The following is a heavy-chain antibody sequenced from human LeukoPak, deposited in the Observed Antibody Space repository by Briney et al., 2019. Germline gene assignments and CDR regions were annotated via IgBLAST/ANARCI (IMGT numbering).Heavy chain of an antibody. D-gene: IGHD3-22*01. J-gene: IGHJ6*03. V-gene: IGHV3-9*01. CDR2: IRWNSGSI. Sequence: GGSLRLSCAASGLTFDDYAMHWVGQPPGKGLEWFPGIRWNSGSIGYADSVKRRFTISRDNAKNSLYLQMNSLRAEDTALYYCAKGATSYYDDSSGYYHRRLYYYYYYMDVWGKGTTVTVSS. CDR3: AKGATSYYDDSSGYYHRRLYYYYYYMDV. CDR1: GLTFDDYA.